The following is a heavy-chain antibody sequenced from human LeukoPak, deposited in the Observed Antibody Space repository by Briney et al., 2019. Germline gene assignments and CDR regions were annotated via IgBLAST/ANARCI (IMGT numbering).Heavy chain of an antibody. D-gene: IGHD3/OR15-3a*01. CDR3: LARPLGS. CDR2: IIPMLKTT. V-gene: IGHV1-69*13. J-gene: IGHJ5*01. Sequence: SVKVSCKASGDSFSSYAIVWVRQAPGQGLEWMGGIIPMLKTTNYAQKFQGRVSMTADESSATAFYCARPHHGSWTPYSGQLARPLGSWGQGTLVTVSS. CDR1: GDSFSSYA.